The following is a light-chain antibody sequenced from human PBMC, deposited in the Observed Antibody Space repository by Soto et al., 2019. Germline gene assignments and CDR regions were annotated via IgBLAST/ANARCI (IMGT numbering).Light chain of an antibody. CDR3: SSYAGSNIVV. CDR2: EVS. J-gene: IGLJ2*01. Sequence: QSALTQPPSASGSPGQSVTISCTGTSSDVGGYNFVSWYQQHPGKATKLMIYEVSERPSGVPDRFSGSKSGNTASLTVSGLQAEDDADYYCSSYAGSNIVVFGGGTKLSVL. V-gene: IGLV2-8*01. CDR1: SSDVGGYNF.